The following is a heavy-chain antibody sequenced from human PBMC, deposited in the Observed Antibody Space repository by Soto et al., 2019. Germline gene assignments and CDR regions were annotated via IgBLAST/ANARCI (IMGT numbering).Heavy chain of an antibody. D-gene: IGHD4-17*01. J-gene: IGHJ4*02. Sequence: GGSLRLSCAASGFTFSSYNMNWVRQAPGKGLEWVSYISSSSITIYYADSVKGRFTISRDNAKNSLYLQMNSLRDEDTAVYYCARDPYGGNSRGYSFDYWGQGTLVTVSS. V-gene: IGHV3-48*02. CDR2: ISSSSITI. CDR3: ARDPYGGNSRGYSFDY. CDR1: GFTFSSYN.